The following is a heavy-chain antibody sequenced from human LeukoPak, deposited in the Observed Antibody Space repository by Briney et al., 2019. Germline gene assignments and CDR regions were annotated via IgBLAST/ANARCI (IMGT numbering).Heavy chain of an antibody. V-gene: IGHV4-38-2*02. CDR2: IYRGGRT. J-gene: IGHJ4*02. Sequence: SETLSLTCTVSGYSISSAYYWGWIRQPPGKGLEWIGSIYRGGRTYYNPSLKSRVAISVDTSTNQFSLKLNSVTAADTAVYYCARGVLSGQDYWGQGALVTVST. D-gene: IGHD3-3*01. CDR1: GYSISSAYY. CDR3: ARGVLSGQDY.